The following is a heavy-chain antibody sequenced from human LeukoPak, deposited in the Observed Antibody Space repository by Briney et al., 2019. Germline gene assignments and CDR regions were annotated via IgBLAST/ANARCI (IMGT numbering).Heavy chain of an antibody. CDR1: RFTFSNYW. CDR2: IKDDGSET. J-gene: IGHJ4*02. CDR3: TRVGYIDEGIDY. V-gene: IGHV3-7*04. Sequence: PGGSLRLSCAASRFTFSNYWMAWVRQAPGKGLEWVANIKDDGSETYYVASVKGRFTISRDNAKDSLYLQMNSLRAEDTAIYYCTRVGYIDEGIDYWGQGTLVTVSS. D-gene: IGHD5-24*01.